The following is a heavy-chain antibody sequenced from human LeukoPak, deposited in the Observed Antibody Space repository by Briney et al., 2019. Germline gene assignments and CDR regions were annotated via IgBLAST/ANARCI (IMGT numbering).Heavy chain of an antibody. D-gene: IGHD3-22*01. CDR3: ARDKYYYDSSGRSKPNWFDP. J-gene: IGHJ5*02. CDR1: GFTFSSYS. Sequence: GSLRLSCAASGFTFSSYSMNWVRPAPGKGLEWVSSISRTSTYIYYADSVKGRFTISRDNAKNSLYLQMTSLRDEDTAVYYCARDKYYYDSSGRSKPNWFDPWGQGTLVTVSS. V-gene: IGHV3-21*04. CDR2: ISRTSTYI.